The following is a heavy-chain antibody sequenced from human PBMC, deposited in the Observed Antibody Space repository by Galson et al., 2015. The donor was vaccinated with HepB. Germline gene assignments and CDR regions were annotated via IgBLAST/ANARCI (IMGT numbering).Heavy chain of an antibody. D-gene: IGHD2-15*01. J-gene: IGHJ4*02. CDR3: ARDGRWCSGGSCYFDY. CDR1: GFTVSSDY. V-gene: IGHV3-66*01. CDR2: IYSGGST. Sequence: SLRLSCAASGFTVSSDYMSWVRQAPGKGLEWVSVIYSGGSTYYADSVKGRFTTSRDNSKNTLYLQMNSLRAEDTAVYYCARDGRWCSGGSCYFDYWGQGTLVTVSS.